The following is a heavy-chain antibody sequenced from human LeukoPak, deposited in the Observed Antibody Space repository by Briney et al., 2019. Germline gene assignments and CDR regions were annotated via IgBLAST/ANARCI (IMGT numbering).Heavy chain of an antibody. V-gene: IGHV4-34*01. J-gene: IGHJ4*02. CDR3: ARGGGIAAARGGYY. D-gene: IGHD6-13*01. Sequence: PSETLSLTCAVYGVSFSGYYWSWIRQPPGKGLEWIGEINHSGSTNYNPSLKSRVTISVDTSKNQFSLKLSSVTAADTAVYYCARGGGIAAARGGYYWGQGTLVTVSS. CDR1: GVSFSGYY. CDR2: INHSGST.